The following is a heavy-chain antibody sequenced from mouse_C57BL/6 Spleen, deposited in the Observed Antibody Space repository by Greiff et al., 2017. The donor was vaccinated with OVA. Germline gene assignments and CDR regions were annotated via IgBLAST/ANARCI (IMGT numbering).Heavy chain of an antibody. D-gene: IGHD1-1*01. CDR1: GYAFTNYL. V-gene: IGHV1-54*01. J-gene: IGHJ4*01. CDR2: INPGSGGT. Sequence: VQLQQSGAELVRPGTSVKVSCKASGYAFTNYLIEWVKQRPGQGLEWIGVINPGSGGTNYNEKFKGKATLTADKSSSTAYMQLSSLTSEDSAVYFCARSPYYYGSSPYAMDYWGQGTSVTVSS. CDR3: ARSPYYYGSSPYAMDY.